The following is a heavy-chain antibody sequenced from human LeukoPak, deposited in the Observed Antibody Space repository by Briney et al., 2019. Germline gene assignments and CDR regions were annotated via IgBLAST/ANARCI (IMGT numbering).Heavy chain of an antibody. V-gene: IGHV4-34*01. Sequence: SETLSLTCAVYGGSFSGYYWSWIRQPPGKGLEWIGEINHSGSTNYNPSLKSRVTISVDTSKNQFSLKLSSVTAADTAVYDCARARYDFWSGWSFDPWGQGTLVTVSS. J-gene: IGHJ5*02. CDR1: GGSFSGYY. CDR3: ARARYDFWSGWSFDP. CDR2: INHSGST. D-gene: IGHD3-3*01.